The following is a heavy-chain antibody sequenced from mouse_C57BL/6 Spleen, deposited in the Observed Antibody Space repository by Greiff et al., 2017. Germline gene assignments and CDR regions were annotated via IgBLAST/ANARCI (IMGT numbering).Heavy chain of an antibody. D-gene: IGHD2-1*01. CDR1: GYTFTSYW. CDR2: IDPSDSYT. CDR3: ARSDYGNSDWYFDV. Sequence: QVQLQQPGAELVKPGASVKLSCKASGYTFTSYWMQWVKQRPGQGLEWIGEIDPSDSYTNYNQKFKGKATLTVDPSSSTAYMQLSSLTSEDSAVYYCARSDYGNSDWYFDVWGTGTTVTVSS. V-gene: IGHV1-50*01. J-gene: IGHJ1*03.